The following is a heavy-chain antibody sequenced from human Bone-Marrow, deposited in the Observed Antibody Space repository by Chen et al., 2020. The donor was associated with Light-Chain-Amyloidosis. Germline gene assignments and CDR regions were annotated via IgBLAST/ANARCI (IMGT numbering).Heavy chain of an antibody. Sequence: PGESLKISCKGSGYTFPNYWIGWVRQMPGKGLEWMGGIYPDDSDARYSPSFEGQVTISADKSITTAYLQWRSLKASDTAMYYCARRRDGYNFDYWGQGTLVTVSS. CDR3: ARRRDGYNFDY. J-gene: IGHJ4*02. V-gene: IGHV5-51*01. CDR1: GYTFPNYW. D-gene: IGHD5-12*01. CDR2: IYPDDSDA.